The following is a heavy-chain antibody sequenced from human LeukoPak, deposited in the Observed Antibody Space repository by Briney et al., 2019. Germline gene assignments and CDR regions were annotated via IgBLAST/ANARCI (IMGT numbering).Heavy chain of an antibody. J-gene: IGHJ5*02. D-gene: IGHD6-19*01. Sequence: GGSLRLSCAASGFTFSSYWMRWVRQVPGKGLEWVANIKKDGSEKKYVDSVKGGFTISRDNAENSLYLQMNSLRVEDTAVYYCVREGGSDWYSGWFDPWGQGTLVTVSS. CDR1: GFTFSSYW. V-gene: IGHV3-7*01. CDR3: VREGGSDWYSGWFDP. CDR2: IKKDGSEK.